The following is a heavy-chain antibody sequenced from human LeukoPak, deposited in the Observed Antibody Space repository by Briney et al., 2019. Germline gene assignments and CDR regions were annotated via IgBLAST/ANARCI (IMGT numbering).Heavy chain of an antibody. Sequence: ASVKVSCXASGYTFTGYYMHWVRQAPGQGLEWMGRINPNSGGTNYAQKFQGRVTMTRDTSISTAYMELSRLRSDDTAVYYCARGQYYYDSSGYLLHYYFDYWGQGTLVTVSS. D-gene: IGHD3-22*01. CDR3: ARGQYYYDSSGYLLHYYFDY. J-gene: IGHJ4*02. CDR2: INPNSGGT. V-gene: IGHV1-2*06. CDR1: GYTFTGYY.